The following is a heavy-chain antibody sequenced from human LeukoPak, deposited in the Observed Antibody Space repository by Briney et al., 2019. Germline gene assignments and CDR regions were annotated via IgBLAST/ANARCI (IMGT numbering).Heavy chain of an antibody. Sequence: PGGSLRLSCAASGFTFSSYGMHWVRQAPGKGLEWVAVISYDGSNKYYADSVKGRFTISRDNSKNTLYLQMNSLRAEDTAVYYCAKSRPYYYGSGSYSKGYYFDYWGQGTPVTVSS. CDR3: AKSRPYYYGSGSYSKGYYFDY. CDR1: GFTFSSYG. J-gene: IGHJ4*02. V-gene: IGHV3-30*18. CDR2: ISYDGSNK. D-gene: IGHD3-10*01.